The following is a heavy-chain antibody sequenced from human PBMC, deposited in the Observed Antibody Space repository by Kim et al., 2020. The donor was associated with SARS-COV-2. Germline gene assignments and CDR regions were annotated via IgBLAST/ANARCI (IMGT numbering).Heavy chain of an antibody. CDR2: INAGNGNT. CDR1: GYTFTSYA. Sequence: ASVKVSCKASGYTFTSYAMHWVRQAPGQRLEWMGWINAGNGNTKYSQKFQGRVTITRDTSASTAYMELSSLRSEDTAVYYCARDKHGSGAYGGYWGQGTLVTVSS. J-gene: IGHJ4*02. V-gene: IGHV1-3*01. D-gene: IGHD3-10*01. CDR3: ARDKHGSGAYGGY.